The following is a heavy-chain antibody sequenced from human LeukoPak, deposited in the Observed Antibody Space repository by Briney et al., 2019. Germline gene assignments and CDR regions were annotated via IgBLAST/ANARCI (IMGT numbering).Heavy chain of an antibody. CDR1: GYSISSGHY. V-gene: IGHV4-38-2*02. J-gene: IGHJ3*01. Sequence: SETLSLTCTVSGYSISSGHYWGWIRQPPGKGLEWIGSISQSGTTYYNPSLKSRVTISVDTSKNQFSLKLSSVTAADTAVYYCARDDYNKYDIFDFWGQGTMVTVSS. D-gene: IGHD3-16*01. CDR3: ARDDYNKYDIFDF. CDR2: ISQSGTT.